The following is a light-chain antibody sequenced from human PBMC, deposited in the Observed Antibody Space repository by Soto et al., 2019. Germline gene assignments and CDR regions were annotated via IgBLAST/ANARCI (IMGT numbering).Light chain of an antibody. CDR1: PSISGRY. CDR3: QQYGSTPLT. V-gene: IGKV3-20*01. Sequence: PGARASLSCRASPSISGRYLAWYQQKAGQAPRLLIYDASSRATGIPDRFNRSGSGTAFILTISRLEPEDFADYYCQQYGSTPLTLSARTKVQIK. J-gene: IGKJ4*01. CDR2: DAS.